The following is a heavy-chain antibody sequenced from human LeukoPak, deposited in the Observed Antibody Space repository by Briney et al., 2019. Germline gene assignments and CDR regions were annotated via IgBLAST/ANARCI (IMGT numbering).Heavy chain of an antibody. CDR1: GFTFSSYW. CDR3: ATSAARAIES. D-gene: IGHD6-25*01. Sequence: GGSLRLSCAASGFTFSSYWMSWVRQAPGKGLECVANIKQDGSEKYYVDSVRGRFTLSRDDAKNSLYLQMNSLRVEDTAVYYCATSAARAIESWGQGTLVTVSS. V-gene: IGHV3-7*01. CDR2: IKQDGSEK. J-gene: IGHJ4*02.